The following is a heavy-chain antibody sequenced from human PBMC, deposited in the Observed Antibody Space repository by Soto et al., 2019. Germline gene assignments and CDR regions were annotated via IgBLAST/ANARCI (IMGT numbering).Heavy chain of an antibody. V-gene: IGHV3-7*03. J-gene: IGHJ4*01. Sequence: GGSLRLSCVASGFTFSRYWMSWVRQAPGKGLEWVANIKQDGSEKYYVDSVKGRFTISRDNAKNSLYLQMNSLRVDDTALYYCARDGTGAPVWGNYRADYWGHGALVTVSS. CDR1: GFTFSRYW. D-gene: IGHD3-16*02. CDR3: ARDGTGAPVWGNYRADY. CDR2: IKQDGSEK.